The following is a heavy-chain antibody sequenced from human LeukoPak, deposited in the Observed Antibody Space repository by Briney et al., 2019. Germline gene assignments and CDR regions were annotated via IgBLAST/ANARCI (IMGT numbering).Heavy chain of an antibody. CDR1: GFTFSNYA. J-gene: IGHJ4*02. Sequence: GGSLRLSCAASGFTFSNYAMHWVRQAPGSGLEWVAFIKHDGSNQNYADSVKGRFTISRDNSKNTLYLQMNSLRAEDTAVYYCARDFRPRVVPAALEDYWGQGTLVTVSS. V-gene: IGHV3-30*02. D-gene: IGHD2-2*01. CDR3: ARDFRPRVVPAALEDY. CDR2: IKHDGSNQ.